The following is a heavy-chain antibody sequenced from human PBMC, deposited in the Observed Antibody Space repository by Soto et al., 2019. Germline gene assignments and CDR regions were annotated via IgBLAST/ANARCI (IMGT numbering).Heavy chain of an antibody. J-gene: IGHJ5*02. CDR1: GGPISSSSYY. Sequence: LSLTCTVSGGPISSSSYYWGWIRQPPGKGLEWIGSIYYSGSTYYNPSLKSRVTISVDTSKNQFSLKLSSVTAADTAVYYCARQAWGMVRGVIWWFDPWGQGTLVTVSS. CDR3: ARQAWGMVRGVIWWFDP. V-gene: IGHV4-39*01. D-gene: IGHD3-10*01. CDR2: IYYSGST.